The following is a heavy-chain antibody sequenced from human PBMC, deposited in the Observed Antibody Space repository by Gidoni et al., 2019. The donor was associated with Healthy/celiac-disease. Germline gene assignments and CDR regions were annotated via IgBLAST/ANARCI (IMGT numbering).Heavy chain of an antibody. J-gene: IGHJ5*02. CDR2: IWYDGSNK. V-gene: IGHV3-33*01. CDR3: ARDHSSSWYREASGWFDP. D-gene: IGHD6-13*01. CDR1: GFTFSSYG. Sequence: QVQLVESGGGVVQPGRSLRLSCAASGFTFSSYGLHGVRQAPGKGLEWVAVIWYDGSNKYYADSGKVRFTISRDNSKNTLYLQMNSLRAEDTAVYYCARDHSSSWYREASGWFDPWGQGTLVTVSS.